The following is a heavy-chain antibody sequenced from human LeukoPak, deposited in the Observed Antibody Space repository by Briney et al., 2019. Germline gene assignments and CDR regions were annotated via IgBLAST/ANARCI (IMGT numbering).Heavy chain of an antibody. V-gene: IGHV4-34*09. D-gene: IGHD3-9*01. CDR3: ARLYYDILIGYCPFDY. CDR1: GGSFSGYY. J-gene: IGHJ4*02. CDR2: INHSGST. Sequence: SETESLSCAVYGGSFSGYYWSWIRQPPGKGLEWIGEINHSGSTNYNPSLKSRVTISVDTSKNQFSLKLSSVTAADTAVYYCARLYYDILIGYCPFDYWGQGTLVTVSS.